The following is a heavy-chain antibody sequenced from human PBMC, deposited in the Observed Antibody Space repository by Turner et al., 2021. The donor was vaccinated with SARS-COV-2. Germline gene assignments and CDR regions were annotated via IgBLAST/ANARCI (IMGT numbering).Heavy chain of an antibody. J-gene: IGHJ3*02. V-gene: IGHV3-53*01. CDR3: ARGYSSGWYQRGAFDI. CDR2: IYSGGST. CDR1: GFTVSSNY. Sequence: EVQLVESGGGLIQPGGSLSLSCAASGFTVSSNYMRWVRQAPGKGLEWVSVIYSGGSTYYADSVKGRFTISRDNSKNTLYLQMNSLRAEDTAVYYCARGYSSGWYQRGAFDIWGQGTMVTVSS. D-gene: IGHD6-19*01.